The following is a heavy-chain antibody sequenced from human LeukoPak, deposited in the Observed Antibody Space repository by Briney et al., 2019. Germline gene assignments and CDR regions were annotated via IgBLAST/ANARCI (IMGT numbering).Heavy chain of an antibody. CDR1: GYTLTELS. D-gene: IGHD1-26*01. CDR3: ATVLWDIVGAIESDY. J-gene: IGHJ4*02. CDR2: FDPEDGET. V-gene: IGHV1-24*01. Sequence: GASVKVSCKVSGYTLTELSMHWVRQAPGKGLEWMGGFDPEDGETIYAQKFQGRVTMTEDTSTDTAYMELSSLRSEDTAVYYCATVLWDIVGAIESDYWGQGTLVTVSS.